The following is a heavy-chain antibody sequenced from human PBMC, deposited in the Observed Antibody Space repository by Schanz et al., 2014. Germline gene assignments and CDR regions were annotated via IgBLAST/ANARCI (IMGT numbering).Heavy chain of an antibody. CDR3: ARDKGGLIPFDY. J-gene: IGHJ4*02. D-gene: IGHD2-15*01. V-gene: IGHV3-7*01. Sequence: VQLVESGGGVVQPGRSLRLSCATSGFTFSSYGMHWVRQAPGKGLEWVANIKGDSSEKNYVDSVKGRFTLSRDNAKNSLYLQMNSLRAEDTAVYYCARDKGGLIPFDYWGQGTLVAVSS. CDR2: IKGDSSEK. CDR1: GFTFSSYG.